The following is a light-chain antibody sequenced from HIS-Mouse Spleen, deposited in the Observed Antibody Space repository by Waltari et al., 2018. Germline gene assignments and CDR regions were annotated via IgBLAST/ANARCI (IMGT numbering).Light chain of an antibody. Sequence: QSALTQPASVSGSPGQSITISCTGTSSDVGGYNYVSWYQQHPGKAPKRMIYDVSNRPSGVSNRVSGSKSGNTASVTISGLQAEDEADYYCSSYTSSSTEVFGGGTKRTVL. CDR2: DVS. V-gene: IGLV2-14*03. CDR3: SSYTSSSTEV. CDR1: SSDVGGYNY. J-gene: IGLJ2*01.